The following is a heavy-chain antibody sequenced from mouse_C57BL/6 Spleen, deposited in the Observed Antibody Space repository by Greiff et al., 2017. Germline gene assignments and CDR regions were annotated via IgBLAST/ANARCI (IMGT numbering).Heavy chain of an antibody. J-gene: IGHJ3*01. Sequence: QVQLQQSGAELVRPGTSVKVSCKASGYAFTNYLIEWVKQRPGQGLEWIGVINPGSGGTNYNEKFKGKATLTADKSSSTAYMQLSSLTSEDAAVYFCAKGEDYDDGAWFAYWGQGTLVTVSA. CDR3: AKGEDYDDGAWFAY. CDR2: INPGSGGT. D-gene: IGHD2-4*01. CDR1: GYAFTNYL. V-gene: IGHV1-54*01.